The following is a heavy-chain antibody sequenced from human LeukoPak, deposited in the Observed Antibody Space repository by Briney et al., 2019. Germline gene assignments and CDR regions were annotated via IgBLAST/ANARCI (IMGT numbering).Heavy chain of an antibody. CDR2: IGPEDGET. CDR3: ATCNPYYYGSRNLKELDY. CDR1: GYTLTELS. V-gene: IGHV1-24*01. J-gene: IGHJ4*02. D-gene: IGHD3-10*01. Sequence: ASVKVSCKVSGYTLTELSMHWVRQAPGKGLEWMGGIGPEDGETIYAQKFQGRVTMTEDTSTDTAYMELSSLRSEDTAVYYCATCNPYYYGSRNLKELDYWGQGTLVTVSS.